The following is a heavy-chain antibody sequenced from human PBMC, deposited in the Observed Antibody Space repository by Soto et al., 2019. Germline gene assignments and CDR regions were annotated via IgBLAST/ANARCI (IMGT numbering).Heavy chain of an antibody. CDR3: ASSDAVVYGMDV. J-gene: IGHJ6*02. CDR2: IYHSGST. V-gene: IGHV4-4*02. D-gene: IGHD2-15*01. Sequence: QVQLQESGPGLVKPSGTLSLTCAVSGGSISSSNWWSWVRQPPGKGLEWIGEIYHSGSTNYNPSPKSRVPISVDKSKNQFSLKLSSVTAADTAVYYCASSDAVVYGMDVWGQGTTVTVSS. CDR1: GGSISSSNW.